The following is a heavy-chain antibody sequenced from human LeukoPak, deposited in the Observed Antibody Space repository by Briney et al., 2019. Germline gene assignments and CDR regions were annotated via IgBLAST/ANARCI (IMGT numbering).Heavy chain of an antibody. J-gene: IGHJ4*02. V-gene: IGHV3-53*01. D-gene: IGHD5-18*01. CDR3: AKGSGRGYSYGLEY. Sequence: GGSLRLSCEVSGFTVSNNYMSWVRQAPRKGLEWVSLIYSGGSTYYADSVKGRFSISRDNSKSTMYLQMNSLRAEDTAVYYCAKGSGRGYSYGLEYWGQGTLVTVSS. CDR1: GFTVSNNY. CDR2: IYSGGST.